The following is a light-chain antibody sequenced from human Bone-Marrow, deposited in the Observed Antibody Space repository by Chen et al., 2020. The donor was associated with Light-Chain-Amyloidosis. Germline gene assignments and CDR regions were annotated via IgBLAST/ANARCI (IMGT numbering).Light chain of an antibody. CDR1: QLGNKY. V-gene: IGLV3-1*01. J-gene: IGLJ2*01. CDR3: QAWGGDIVV. Sequence: SYEVTQAPSVSVSPGQTASITCSGDQLGNKYVSWYQQRPGQSPTLIIHEDHRRPSGVPERFSGSNSGNTATLTISGTQATDESDYYCQAWGGDIVVFGGGTKLTVL. CDR2: EDH.